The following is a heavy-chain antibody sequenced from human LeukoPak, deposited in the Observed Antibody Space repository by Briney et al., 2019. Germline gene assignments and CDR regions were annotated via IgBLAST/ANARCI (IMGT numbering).Heavy chain of an antibody. Sequence: ASVKASCKASGGTFSSYAISWVRQAPGQGLEWMGGIIPIFGTANYAQKFQGRVTITADKSTSTAYMELSSLRSEDTAVYYCARDSLYYYGSGSYYNVIGSWFDPWGQGTLVTVSS. J-gene: IGHJ5*02. CDR2: IIPIFGTA. D-gene: IGHD3-10*01. V-gene: IGHV1-69*06. CDR3: ARDSLYYYGSGSYYNVIGSWFDP. CDR1: GGTFSSYA.